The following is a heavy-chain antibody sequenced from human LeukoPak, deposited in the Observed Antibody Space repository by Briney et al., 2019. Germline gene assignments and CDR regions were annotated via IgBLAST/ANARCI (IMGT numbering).Heavy chain of an antibody. V-gene: IGHV4-59*08. J-gene: IGHJ4*02. CDR1: GVSISGYY. D-gene: IGHD3-22*01. CDR2: IFYSGST. CDR3: ARAPSDYYDSSGYPFDY. Sequence: PSETLSLTCTVSGVSISGYYWSWIRQPPGRGLEWIGYIFYSGSTNYNPSLKSRVTMSIDTSKNQFSLKLSSVTAADTAVYHCARAPSDYYDSSGYPFDYWGQGTLVTVSS.